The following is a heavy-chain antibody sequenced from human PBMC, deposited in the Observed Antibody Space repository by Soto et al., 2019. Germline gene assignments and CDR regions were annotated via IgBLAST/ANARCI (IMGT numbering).Heavy chain of an antibody. D-gene: IGHD4-17*01. V-gene: IGHV3-30-3*01. CDR2: ISYDGSNK. Sequence: GSLRLSCAASGFTFSSYAMHWVRQAPGKGLEWVAVISYDGSNKYYADSVKGRFTISRDNSKNTLYLQMNSLRAEDTAVYYCASSVTTPFDYWGQGTLVTVSS. J-gene: IGHJ4*02. CDR1: GFTFSSYA. CDR3: ASSVTTPFDY.